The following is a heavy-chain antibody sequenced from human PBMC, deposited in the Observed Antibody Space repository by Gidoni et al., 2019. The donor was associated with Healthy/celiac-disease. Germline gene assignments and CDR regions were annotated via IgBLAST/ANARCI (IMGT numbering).Heavy chain of an antibody. J-gene: IGHJ4*02. CDR3: AKEASYGGY. D-gene: IGHD1-26*01. CDR2: ISYDGSNK. Sequence: QVQLVESGGGVVQPGRSRRLSWAAAGFTFGSYCMHWVRQAPGKGLEWVAVISYDGSNKSYADSVKGRFTISRDNSKNTLYLQMNSLRAEDTAVYYCAKEASYGGYWGQGTLVTVSS. CDR1: GFTFGSYC. V-gene: IGHV3-30*18.